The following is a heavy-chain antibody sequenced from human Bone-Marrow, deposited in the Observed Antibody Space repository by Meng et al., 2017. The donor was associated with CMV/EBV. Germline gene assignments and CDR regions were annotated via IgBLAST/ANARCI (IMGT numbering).Heavy chain of an antibody. CDR2: IYSSGST. V-gene: IGHV4-30-4*08. J-gene: IGHJ4*02. Sequence: LRLSCTVSGDSISSGDYYWSWIRQPPGKGLEWIGYIYSSGSTYYNPSLKSRLNILLDTSKNQFSLNLRSVTAADTAVYSCARATGFAVGDIWGQGTLVTVSS. D-gene: IGHD3-3*01. CDR3: ARATGFAVGDI. CDR1: GDSISSGDYY.